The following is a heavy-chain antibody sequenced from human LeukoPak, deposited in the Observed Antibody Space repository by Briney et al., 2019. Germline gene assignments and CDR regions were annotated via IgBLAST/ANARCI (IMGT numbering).Heavy chain of an antibody. Sequence: ASVKVSCKASGYTFTSYDINWVRQATGQGLEWMGWMNPNSGNTGYAQKFQGRVTMTRNTSISTAYMELSSLRSEDTAVYYCATSGPTKYDFWSGYSSFNFDYWGQGTLVTVSS. V-gene: IGHV1-8*01. D-gene: IGHD3-3*01. J-gene: IGHJ4*02. CDR1: GYTFTSYD. CDR2: MNPNSGNT. CDR3: ATSGPTKYDFWSGYSSFNFDY.